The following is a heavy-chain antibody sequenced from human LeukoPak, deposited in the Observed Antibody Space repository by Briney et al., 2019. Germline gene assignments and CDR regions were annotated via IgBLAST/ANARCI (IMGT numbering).Heavy chain of an antibody. CDR2: INHSGST. Sequence: SETLSLTCAVYGGSFSGYYWSWIRQPPGKGLEWIGEINHSGSTNYNPSLKNRVTISVDTSKNQFSLKLSSVTAADTAVYYCARGRGRYYYYGMDVWGQGTTVTVSS. J-gene: IGHJ6*02. CDR3: ARGRGRYYYYGMDV. V-gene: IGHV4-34*01. D-gene: IGHD1-1*01. CDR1: GGSFSGYY.